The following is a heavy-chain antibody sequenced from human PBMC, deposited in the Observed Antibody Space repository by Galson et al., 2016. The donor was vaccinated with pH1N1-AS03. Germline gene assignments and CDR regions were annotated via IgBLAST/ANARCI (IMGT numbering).Heavy chain of an antibody. D-gene: IGHD3-3*01. CDR3: AKDRGGAHLSGVDATDY. CDR1: GFTLSLFS. CDR2: ITANGEKA. V-gene: IGHV3-23*01. Sequence: SLRLSCAASGFTLSLFSMNWVRQAPGKGLEWVSAITANGEKAYYADSVKGRFTFLRANSKNMLYLEMNSLRAEDTAIYFCAKDRGGAHLSGVDATDYWGQGTLVTVSS. J-gene: IGHJ4*02.